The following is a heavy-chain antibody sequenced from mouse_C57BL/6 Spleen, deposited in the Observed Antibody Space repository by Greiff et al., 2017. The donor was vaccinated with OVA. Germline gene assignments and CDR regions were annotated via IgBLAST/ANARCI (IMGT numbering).Heavy chain of an antibody. CDR3: ARAEDSAGYGFAY. CDR2: IYPGDGDT. Sequence: VQLQQSGPELVKPGASVKISCKASGYAFSSSWMNWVKQRPGKGLEWIGRIYPGDGDTNYNGKFKGKATLTAAKSSSTAYMQLSSLTSEDSAVYFCARAEDSAGYGFAYWGKGTLVTVSA. CDR1: GYAFSSSW. V-gene: IGHV1-82*01. D-gene: IGHD3-2*02. J-gene: IGHJ3*01.